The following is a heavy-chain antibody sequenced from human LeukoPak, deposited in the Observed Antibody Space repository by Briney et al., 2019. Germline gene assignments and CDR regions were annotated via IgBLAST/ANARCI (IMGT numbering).Heavy chain of an antibody. V-gene: IGHV1-2*02. CDR1: GYTFTGYY. Sequence: GASVKVSCKASGYTFTGYYMHWVRQAPGQGLEWMGWINPDSGATNYAQRFQGRVTMTRDTSISTAYMELSRLRSDDTALYYCARGGLGPVAGTYFDYWGQGTLVTVSS. CDR2: INPDSGAT. J-gene: IGHJ4*02. CDR3: ARGGLGPVAGTYFDY. D-gene: IGHD6-19*01.